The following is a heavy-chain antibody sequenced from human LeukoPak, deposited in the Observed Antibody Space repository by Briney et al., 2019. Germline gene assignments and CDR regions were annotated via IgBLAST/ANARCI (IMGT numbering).Heavy chain of an antibody. CDR1: GFTFSSYS. CDR2: ISSSSSYI. D-gene: IGHD3-22*01. J-gene: IGHJ3*02. V-gene: IGHV3-21*01. CDR3: ARDRSPFYDSTGRHAFDI. Sequence: PGGSLRLSCAASGFTFSSYSRNWVRQAPGKGLEWVSSISSSSSYIYYADSVKGRFTISRDNAKNSLYLQMNSLRAEDTAVYYCARDRSPFYDSTGRHAFDIWGQGTMVTVSS.